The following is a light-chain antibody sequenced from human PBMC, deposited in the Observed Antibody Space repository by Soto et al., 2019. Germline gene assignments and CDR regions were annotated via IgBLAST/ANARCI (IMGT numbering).Light chain of an antibody. CDR3: QESGTSPII. Sequence: EIVLTQSPGTLSLSPGERATLSCRASQSVSSSYLAWYQQKPGQAPRLLIYGASSRATGIPDRFSGSGSGTDFTLTISTLKPEDFTLYYCQESGTSPIIFGEGTRLEI. CDR1: QSVSSSY. J-gene: IGKJ5*01. CDR2: GAS. V-gene: IGKV3-20*01.